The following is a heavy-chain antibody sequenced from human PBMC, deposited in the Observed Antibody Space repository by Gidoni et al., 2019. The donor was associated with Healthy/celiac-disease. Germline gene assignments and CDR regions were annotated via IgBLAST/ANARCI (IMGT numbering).Heavy chain of an antibody. CDR3: AKGYGSGIH. V-gene: IGHV3-30*18. CDR2: ISYDGSNT. D-gene: IGHD3-10*01. J-gene: IGHJ4*02. CDR1: GFTFSSYG. Sequence: QVQLVESGGGVVQPGRSLRLYCAASGFTFSSYGMHWGRQAPGKGLEWVAVISYDGSNTYYADSVKGRFTISRDNSKNTLYLQMNSLRAEDTAVYYCAKGYGSGIHWGQGTLVTVSS.